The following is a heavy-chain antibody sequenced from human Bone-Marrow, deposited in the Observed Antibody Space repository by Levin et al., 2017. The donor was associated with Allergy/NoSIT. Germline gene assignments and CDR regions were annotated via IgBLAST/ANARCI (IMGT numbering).Heavy chain of an antibody. CDR1: GFTFSNFA. Sequence: PEASVKVSCAASGFTFSNFAMSWVRQAPGKGLEWVSTITSSGDSAYHADSVKGRFTISRDNSKNTLHLQMNSLRADDTAVYYCATGSSNSWATFEYWGQGTLVTVSS. CDR3: ATGSSNSWATFEY. D-gene: IGHD6-13*01. CDR2: ITSSGDSA. V-gene: IGHV3-23*01. J-gene: IGHJ4*02.